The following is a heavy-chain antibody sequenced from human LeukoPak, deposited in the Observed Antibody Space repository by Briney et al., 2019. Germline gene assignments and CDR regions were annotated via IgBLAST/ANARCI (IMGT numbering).Heavy chain of an antibody. Sequence: PSETLSLTCTVSGGSISSYYWSWIRQPAGKGLEWIGRIYTSGSTNYNPSLKSRVTMSVDTSKNQFSLKLRSVTAADTAVYYCARTTEGGYIGYFYYYMDVWGKGTTVTISS. CDR3: ARTTEGGYIGYFYYYMDV. CDR2: IYTSGST. D-gene: IGHD5-18*01. J-gene: IGHJ6*03. CDR1: GGSISSYY. V-gene: IGHV4-4*07.